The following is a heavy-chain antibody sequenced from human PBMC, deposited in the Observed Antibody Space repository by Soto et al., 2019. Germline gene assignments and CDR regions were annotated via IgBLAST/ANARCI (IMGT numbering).Heavy chain of an antibody. CDR1: GDSISRGDHY. CDR3: ARGGGEYDY. CDR2: IYYTGST. V-gene: IGHV4-30-4*08. J-gene: IGHJ4*02. Sequence: SETLSLTCPVSGDSISRGDHYWSWIRQPPGKGLEWIGYIYYTGSTYYNPSLKSRLSISVDTSKNQFSLNLTSVSVADTAVYYCARGGGEYDYWGQGTLVTVSS. D-gene: IGHD2-21*01.